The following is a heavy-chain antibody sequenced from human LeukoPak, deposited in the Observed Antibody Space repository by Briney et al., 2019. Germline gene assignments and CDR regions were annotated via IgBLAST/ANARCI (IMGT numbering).Heavy chain of an antibody. Sequence: PSGTLSLTCAVSGGSISSSNWWSWVRQPPGKGLEWIGEIYHSGSTNYNPSLKGRVTISVDKSKNQFSLKLSSVTAADTAVYYCARAGVTMISDAFDIWGQGTMVTVSS. CDR1: GGSISSSNW. J-gene: IGHJ3*02. CDR3: ARAGVTMISDAFDI. D-gene: IGHD2-8*01. CDR2: IYHSGST. V-gene: IGHV4-4*02.